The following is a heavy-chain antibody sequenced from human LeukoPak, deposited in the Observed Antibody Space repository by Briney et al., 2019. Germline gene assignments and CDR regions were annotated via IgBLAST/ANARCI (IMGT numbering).Heavy chain of an antibody. CDR3: ARSYYDSSGDYYYYMDV. D-gene: IGHD3-22*01. CDR2: ISGSGGST. J-gene: IGHJ6*03. CDR1: GFTFSSYA. Sequence: GGSLRLSCAASGFTFSSYAMSWVRQAPGKGLEWVSAISGSGGSTYYADSVKGRFTISRDNSKNTLYLQMNSLRAEDTAVYYCARSYYDSSGDYYYYMDVWGKGTTVTVSS. V-gene: IGHV3-23*01.